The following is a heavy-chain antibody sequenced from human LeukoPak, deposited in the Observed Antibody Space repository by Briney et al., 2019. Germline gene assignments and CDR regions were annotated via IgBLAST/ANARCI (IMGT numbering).Heavy chain of an antibody. V-gene: IGHV1-24*01. CDR2: FDPEDGET. D-gene: IGHD3-10*01. CDR1: GYTLTELS. J-gene: IGHJ4*02. Sequence: GASVKVSCKVSGYTLTELSMHWVRQAPGKGLEWMGGFDPEDGETIYAQKFQGRVTLTRDTSTSTAYMELNSLRSDDTAVYYCARNDYGSGIFYDWGQGTLVTVSS. CDR3: ARNDYGSGIFYD.